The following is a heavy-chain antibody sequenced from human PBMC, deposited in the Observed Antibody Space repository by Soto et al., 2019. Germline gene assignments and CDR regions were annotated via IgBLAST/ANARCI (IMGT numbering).Heavy chain of an antibody. J-gene: IGHJ1*01. CDR1: GFTFTSYG. Sequence: EVQLLESGGGLEPPGGSLRLSCVTSGFTFTSYGMSWVRQAPGKGLEWVSAISGSSDTYYPDSVKGRFTTSRDNSTSTLYLQMNSLRAEDTAVYYCATYGEYSGGYEYVQRWGQGCLVTVSS. D-gene: IGHD4-17*01. CDR3: ATYGEYSGGYEYVQR. CDR2: ISGSSDT. V-gene: IGHV3-23*01.